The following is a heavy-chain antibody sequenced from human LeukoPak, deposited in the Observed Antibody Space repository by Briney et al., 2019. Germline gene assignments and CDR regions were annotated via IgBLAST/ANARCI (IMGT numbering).Heavy chain of an antibody. CDR2: ISGSGGST. D-gene: IGHD3-9*01. CDR3: AKTADIFTDYYIPLYFDY. J-gene: IGHJ4*02. CDR1: GFTFSSYA. V-gene: IGHV3-23*01. Sequence: PGGSLRLSSAASGFTFSSYAMSWVRQAPGKGLEWVSAISGSGGSTYYADSVKGRFTISRDNSKNTLYLQMNSLRAEDTAVYYCAKTADIFTDYYIPLYFDYWGQGTLVTVSS.